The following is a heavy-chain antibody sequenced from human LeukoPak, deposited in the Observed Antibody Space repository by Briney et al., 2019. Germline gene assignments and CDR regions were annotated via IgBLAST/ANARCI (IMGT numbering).Heavy chain of an antibody. J-gene: IGHJ4*02. D-gene: IGHD6-19*01. CDR3: ARDDEAVAGKDY. CDR1: GYTFTSYG. Sequence: ASVTVSFKASGYTFTSYGISWVRQAPGQGLEWMGWISAYNGNTNYAQKLQGRVTMTTDTSTSTAYMELRSLRSGDTAVYYCARDDEAVAGKDYWGQGTLVTVSS. CDR2: ISAYNGNT. V-gene: IGHV1-18*01.